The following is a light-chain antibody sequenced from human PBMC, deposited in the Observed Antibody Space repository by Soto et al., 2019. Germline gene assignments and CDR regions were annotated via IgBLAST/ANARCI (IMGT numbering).Light chain of an antibody. J-gene: IGLJ1*01. CDR2: EVN. CDR1: NSDIGDWNC. V-gene: IGLV2-14*01. Sequence: QSALTQPASVSGSPGQSMTISCTGANSDIGDWNCVSWYQQSPGKAPKLIIYEVNSRPSGVSYRFSGSKSGNTASLTISGLQAEDEADYYCSSFSSDTPLFVVAAGSKLTVL. CDR3: SSFSSDTPLFV.